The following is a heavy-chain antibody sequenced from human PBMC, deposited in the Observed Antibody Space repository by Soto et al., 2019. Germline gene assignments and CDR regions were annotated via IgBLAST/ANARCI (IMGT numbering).Heavy chain of an antibody. V-gene: IGHV4-31*03. J-gene: IGHJ6*02. D-gene: IGHD6-19*01. CDR3: ERDRSIAVAGKGDYYYYGMDV. Sequence: SETLSLTCTVSGGSISSGGYYWSWIRQHPGKGLEWIGYIYYSGSTYYNPSLKSRVTISVDTSKNQFSLKLSSVTAADTAVYYCERDRSIAVAGKGDYYYYGMDVWGQGTTVTVSS. CDR1: GGSISSGGYY. CDR2: IYYSGST.